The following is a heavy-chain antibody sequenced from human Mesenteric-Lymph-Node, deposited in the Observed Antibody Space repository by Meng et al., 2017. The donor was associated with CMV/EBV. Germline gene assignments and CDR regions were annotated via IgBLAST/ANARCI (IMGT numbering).Heavy chain of an antibody. Sequence: GESLKISCAASGFTFSSYSMNWVRQAPGKGLEWVSSISSSSSYIYYADSVKGRFTISRDNAKNSLYLQMNSLRAEDTAVYYCARDLGIVVIIAAIPYYGMDVWGQGTTVTVSS. J-gene: IGHJ6*02. D-gene: IGHD2-2*01. V-gene: IGHV3-21*01. CDR3: ARDLGIVVIIAAIPYYGMDV. CDR1: GFTFSSYS. CDR2: ISSSSSYI.